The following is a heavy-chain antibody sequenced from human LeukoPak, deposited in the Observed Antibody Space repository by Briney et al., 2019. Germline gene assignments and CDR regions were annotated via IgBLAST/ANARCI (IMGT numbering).Heavy chain of an antibody. CDR2: ISYDGSNK. D-gene: IGHD6-19*01. CDR3: AKDGVAVAGPREFYFDY. V-gene: IGHV3-30*18. CDR1: GFTFSSYG. Sequence: GGSLRLSCAASGFTFSSYGMHWVRQAPGKGLEWVAVISYDGSNKYYADSVKGRFTISRDNSKNTLYLQMNSLRAEDTAVYYCAKDGVAVAGPREFYFDYWGQGTLVTVSS. J-gene: IGHJ4*02.